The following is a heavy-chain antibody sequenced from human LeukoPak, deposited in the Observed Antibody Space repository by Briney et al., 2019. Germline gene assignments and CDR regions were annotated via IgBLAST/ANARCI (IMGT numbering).Heavy chain of an antibody. CDR3: ARDRGSSAFDY. D-gene: IGHD1-26*01. CDR2: IYYSGST. Sequence: SETLSLTCTVSGGSISSYYWSWIRQPPGKGLEWIGYIYYSGSTNYNPSLKSRVTISVDTSKNQFSLKLSSVTAADTAVYYCARDRGSSAFDYWGQGTLVTVSS. CDR1: GGSISSYY. J-gene: IGHJ4*02. V-gene: IGHV4-59*01.